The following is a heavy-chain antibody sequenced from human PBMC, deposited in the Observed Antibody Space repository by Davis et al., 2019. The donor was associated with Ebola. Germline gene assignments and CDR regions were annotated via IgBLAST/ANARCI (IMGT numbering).Heavy chain of an antibody. V-gene: IGHV3-74*01. J-gene: IGHJ6*04. CDR3: ARIRTAAYGLDV. D-gene: IGHD2-21*01. Sequence: GESLKISCAASAFTISSYWMHWVRQAPGKGLVWVSRIKSDGSSTNYADSVKGRFTISRDNAKNTLYLKMNSLRAEDTAVYYCARIRTAAYGLDVWGKGTTVTVSS. CDR2: IKSDGSST. CDR1: AFTISSYW.